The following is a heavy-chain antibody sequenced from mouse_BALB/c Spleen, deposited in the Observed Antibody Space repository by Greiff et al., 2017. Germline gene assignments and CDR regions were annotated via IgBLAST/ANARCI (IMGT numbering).Heavy chain of an antibody. CDR1: GYSITSGYY. V-gene: IGHV3-6*02. Sequence: EVQLQESGPGLVKPSQSLSLTCSVTGYSITSGYYWNWIRQFPGNKLEWMGYISYDGSNNYNPSLKNLISITRDTSKNQFFLQLNSVTTADTATYYCARGYYGSIQAWFAYWGQGTLVTVSA. CDR2: ISYDGSN. CDR3: ARGYYGSIQAWFAY. J-gene: IGHJ3*01. D-gene: IGHD1-1*01.